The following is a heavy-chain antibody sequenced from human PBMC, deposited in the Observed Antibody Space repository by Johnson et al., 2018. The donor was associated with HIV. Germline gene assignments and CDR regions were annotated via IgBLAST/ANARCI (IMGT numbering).Heavy chain of an antibody. CDR3: AKDFVGGVPQGAFDI. J-gene: IGHJ3*02. D-gene: IGHD1-1*01. CDR1: GFTFSSYA. CDR2: ISYDGSNK. V-gene: IGHV3-30-3*01. Sequence: QVQLVESRGVLVQPGGSLRLSCAASGFTFSSYAMSWVRQAPGKGLEWVAVISYDGSNKYYADSVKGRFTISRDNSKNTLYLQMNSLRAEDTAVYYCAKDFVGGVPQGAFDIWGQGTMVTVSS.